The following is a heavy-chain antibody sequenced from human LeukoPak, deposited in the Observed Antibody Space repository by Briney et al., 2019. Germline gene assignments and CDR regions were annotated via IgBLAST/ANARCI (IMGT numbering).Heavy chain of an antibody. J-gene: IGHJ4*02. V-gene: IGHV4-59*01. CDR1: GGSISSYY. D-gene: IGHD2-2*01. CDR2: IYYSGST. Sequence: KPSETLSLTCTVSGGSISSYYWSWIRQPPGKGLEWIGYIYYSGSTNYNPSLKSRVTISVDTSKNQFSLKLSSVTAADTAVYYCAGGCSSTSCYGSGSYNPYDYWGQGTLVTVSS. CDR3: AGGCSSTSCYGSGSYNPYDY.